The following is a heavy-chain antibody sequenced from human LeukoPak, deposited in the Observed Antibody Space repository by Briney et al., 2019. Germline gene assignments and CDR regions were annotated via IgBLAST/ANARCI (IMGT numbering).Heavy chain of an antibody. CDR1: LGTFNNYA. D-gene: IGHD5-12*01. CDR3: ATEPSRSYSFDHLDF. Sequence: SVKVSCKTSLGTFNNYAISWVRQAPGQGLEWMGRVVPMFGIRNYPQTFRGRVNITADKATNTVYMELRSLRAEDTAIYYCATEPSRSYSFDHLDFWGLGTPVTVSS. J-gene: IGHJ4*02. V-gene: IGHV1-69*04. CDR2: VVPMFGIR.